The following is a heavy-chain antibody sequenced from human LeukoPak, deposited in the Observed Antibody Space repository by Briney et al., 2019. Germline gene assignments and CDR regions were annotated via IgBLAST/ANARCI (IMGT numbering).Heavy chain of an antibody. CDR1: GFTFSSYS. CDR2: ISSSSNYI. D-gene: IGHD2-15*01. J-gene: IGHJ5*02. Sequence: KPGGSLRLSCAASGFTFSSYSMNWVRQAPGKGLEWVSSISSSSNYIYYADSVKGRFTISRDNSKNTLYLQMNSLRAEDTAVYYCATNPSHIVVVVAATPGNWFDPWGQGTLVTVSS. CDR3: ATNPSHIVVVVAATPGNWFDP. V-gene: IGHV3-21*04.